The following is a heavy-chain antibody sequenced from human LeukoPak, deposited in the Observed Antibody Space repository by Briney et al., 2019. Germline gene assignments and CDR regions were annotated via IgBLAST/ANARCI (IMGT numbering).Heavy chain of an antibody. CDR3: ARAGAQSHWLVAN. Sequence: GGSLRLSCAASGFTFSGSAMRWVRQASGKGLEWVGRVRSKPNTFATACAASVRGRFTISRDNFENTLYLQMNSLRTEDTAVYYCARAGAQSHWLVANWGQGILVTVSS. J-gene: IGHJ4*02. CDR2: VRSKPNTFAT. CDR1: GFTFSGSA. D-gene: IGHD6-19*01. V-gene: IGHV3-73*01.